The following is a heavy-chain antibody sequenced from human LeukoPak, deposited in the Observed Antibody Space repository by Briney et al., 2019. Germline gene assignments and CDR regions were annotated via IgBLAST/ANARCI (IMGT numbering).Heavy chain of an antibody. CDR2: ISYSAYT. Sequence: SETLSPTCTVSSGSPRIDYPSCIRQAPGNGMEWNGFISYSAYTSYAPSLKSRVAISGDTSKSQFSLRLTSMAAADTAIYYCARGRNDNGSMFFDSWAQGTLVTVST. CDR3: ARGRNDNGSMFFDS. CDR1: SGSPRIDY. D-gene: IGHD4-23*01. J-gene: IGHJ4*02. V-gene: IGHV4-59*01.